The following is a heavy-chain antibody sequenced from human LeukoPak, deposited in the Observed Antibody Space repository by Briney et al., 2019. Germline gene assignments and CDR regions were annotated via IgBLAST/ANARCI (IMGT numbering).Heavy chain of an antibody. CDR3: AKGYNWGRFDY. D-gene: IGHD5-24*01. CDR2: FYYSGST. CDR1: GDSISSYY. J-gene: IGHJ4*02. Sequence: SETLSLTCTVSGDSISSYYWSWIRQPPGKGLEWIGFFYYSGSTNYNPSLRSRVTISVDTSKNKFSLKVSSVTAADTAVYYCAKGYNWGRFDYWGQGPLVTVSS. V-gene: IGHV4-59*01.